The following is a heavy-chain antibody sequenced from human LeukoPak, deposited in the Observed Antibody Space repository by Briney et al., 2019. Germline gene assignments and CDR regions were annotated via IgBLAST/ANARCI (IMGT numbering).Heavy chain of an antibody. J-gene: IGHJ4*02. Sequence: PGGSLRLSCAASGFTFSSYWMHWVRQAPGKGLVWVSRINSDGSSTSYADSVKGRFTISRDNAKNTLYLQMNSLRAEDTAVYYCAILRFLEWFDYWGQGTLVTASS. CDR1: GFTFSSYW. CDR3: AILRFLEWFDY. D-gene: IGHD3-3*01. V-gene: IGHV3-74*01. CDR2: INSDGSST.